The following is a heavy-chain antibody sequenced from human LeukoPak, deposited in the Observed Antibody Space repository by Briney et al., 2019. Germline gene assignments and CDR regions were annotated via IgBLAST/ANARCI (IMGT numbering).Heavy chain of an antibody. J-gene: IGHJ6*03. V-gene: IGHV3-30*04. CDR3: AKNGDRGAYCSGGSCYPYYYYNMDV. Sequence: GSLRLSWAGSGFTLSSYAIDWVRPAPGKGLGVVAVISSDWSNKYYADSREGRFTISRDNSKNPLYMQMTRLRAEATDIYYCAKNGDRGAYCSGGSCYPYYYYNMDVWGKGTTVTISS. D-gene: IGHD2-15*01. CDR1: GFTLSSYA. CDR2: ISSDWSNK.